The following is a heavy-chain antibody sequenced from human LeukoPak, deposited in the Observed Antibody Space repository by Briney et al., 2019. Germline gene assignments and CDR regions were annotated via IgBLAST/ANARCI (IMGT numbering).Heavy chain of an antibody. CDR3: MRGGTDDY. D-gene: IGHD3-16*01. Sequence: PGRSLRLSCAASGFTFSTYAMHWFRQAPGKGLEWVAVMSYDGGTKYYADSVEGRFTIPRDHSKHTLSPQVNSQSPGHTSVYYCMRGGTDDYWGQGTLVTVSS. CDR1: GFTFSTYA. CDR2: MSYDGGTK. J-gene: IGHJ4*02. V-gene: IGHV3-30*01.